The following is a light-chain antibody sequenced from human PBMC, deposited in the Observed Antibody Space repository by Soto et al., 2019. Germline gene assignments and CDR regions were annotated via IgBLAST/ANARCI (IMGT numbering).Light chain of an antibody. CDR3: QQRYNWPIT. Sequence: EIVLTQSPATLSLSPGERATLSCRASQSVSYNLAWYQQKPGQAPRLLIYGTSSRATGIPDRFSGSGSGTDFTLTISSLEPEDFSVYYCQQRYNWPITFGQGTRLEIK. CDR2: GTS. CDR1: QSVSYN. J-gene: IGKJ5*01. V-gene: IGKV3-11*01.